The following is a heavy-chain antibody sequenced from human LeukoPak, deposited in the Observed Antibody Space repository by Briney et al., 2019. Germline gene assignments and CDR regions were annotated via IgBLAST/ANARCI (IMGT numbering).Heavy chain of an antibody. J-gene: IGHJ3*02. CDR1: GYTFTGYY. V-gene: IGHV1-2*02. D-gene: IGHD5-12*01. Sequence: ASVTVSCKASGYTFTGYYMHWVRQAPGHGLEWMGWINPNSGGTNYAQKFQGRVTMTRDTSISTAYMELSRLRSDDTAVYYCARVVATTRGAFDIWGQGTMVTVSS. CDR3: ARVVATTRGAFDI. CDR2: INPNSGGT.